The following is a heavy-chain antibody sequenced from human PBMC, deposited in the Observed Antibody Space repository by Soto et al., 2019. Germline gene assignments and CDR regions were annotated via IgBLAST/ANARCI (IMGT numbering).Heavy chain of an antibody. CDR2: IIPIFGTA. CDR3: AREGYCSSTSCYTVYFDY. V-gene: IGHV1-69*13. Sequence: SVKVSCKASGGTFSSYAISWVRQAPGQGLEWMGGIIPIFGTANYAQKFQGRVTITADESTSTAYMELSSLRSEDTAVYYCAREGYCSSTSCYTVYFDYWGQGTLVTVSS. CDR1: GGTFSSYA. J-gene: IGHJ4*02. D-gene: IGHD2-2*02.